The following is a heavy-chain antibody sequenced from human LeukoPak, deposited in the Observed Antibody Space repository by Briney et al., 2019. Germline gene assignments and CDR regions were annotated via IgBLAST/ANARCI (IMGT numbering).Heavy chain of an antibody. CDR3: AKEPAYYYDSSGDY. Sequence: GGSLRLSCAASGFTFSSYGMSWVRQAPGKGLEWVSAISGSGGSTYYADSVKGRFTISRDNSKNTLYLQMNSLRAEDTAVYYCAKEPAYYYDSSGDYWGQGTLATVSS. CDR1: GFTFSSYG. CDR2: ISGSGGST. J-gene: IGHJ4*02. D-gene: IGHD3-22*01. V-gene: IGHV3-23*01.